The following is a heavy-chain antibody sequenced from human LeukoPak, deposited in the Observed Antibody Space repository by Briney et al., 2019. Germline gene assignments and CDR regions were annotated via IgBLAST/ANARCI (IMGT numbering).Heavy chain of an antibody. CDR3: ARARSSYGYGDAFDI. Sequence: GGSLRLSCAASGFTFSNAWMSWVRQAPGKGLEWVSAISGSGGSTYYADSVKGRFTISRDNSKNTLYLQMNSLRAEDTAVYYCARARSSYGYGDAFDIWGQGTMVTVSS. V-gene: IGHV3-23*01. D-gene: IGHD5-18*01. J-gene: IGHJ3*02. CDR1: GFTFSNAW. CDR2: ISGSGGST.